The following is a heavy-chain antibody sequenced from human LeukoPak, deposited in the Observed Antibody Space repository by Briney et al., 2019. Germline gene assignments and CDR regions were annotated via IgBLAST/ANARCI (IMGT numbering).Heavy chain of an antibody. Sequence: GGSLRLSCAASGFTVSSNYMSWVRQAPGKGLEWVSVIYSGGSTYYADSVKGRFTISRDNAKNSQYLQMNSLRAEDTAVYYCARNPNRGTFDIWGQGTMVTVSS. J-gene: IGHJ3*02. V-gene: IGHV3-53*01. CDR3: ARNPNRGTFDI. D-gene: IGHD6-13*01. CDR2: IYSGGST. CDR1: GFTVSSNY.